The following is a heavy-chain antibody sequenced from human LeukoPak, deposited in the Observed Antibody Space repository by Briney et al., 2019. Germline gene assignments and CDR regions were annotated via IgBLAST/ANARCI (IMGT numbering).Heavy chain of an antibody. V-gene: IGHV4-38-2*02. J-gene: IGHJ4*02. Sequence: KASETLSLTCTVSGYSIGSGYYWGWIRQPPGKGLEWIGSIYHSGSNYYNPSLKSRVTISVDTSKNQFSLKLNSVTAADTAVYYCVAGSGGDEWEPYGFDYWGQGTLVTVYS. CDR1: GYSIGSGYY. D-gene: IGHD1-26*01. CDR2: IYHSGSN. CDR3: VAGSGGDEWEPYGFDY.